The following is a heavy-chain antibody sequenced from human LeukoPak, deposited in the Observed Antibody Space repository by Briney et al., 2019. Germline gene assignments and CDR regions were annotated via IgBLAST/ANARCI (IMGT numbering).Heavy chain of an antibody. J-gene: IGHJ5*02. CDR1: GFIFSSYG. CDR3: AKDGGYSSGWYGGWFDP. Sequence: GRSLRLSCAASGFIFSSYGMHWVRQAPGKGLEWVAVISYDGSNKYYADSVKGRITISRDNSKNTLYLQMNSLRAEDTAVYYCAKDGGYSSGWYGGWFDPWGQGTLVTVSS. V-gene: IGHV3-30*18. D-gene: IGHD6-19*01. CDR2: ISYDGSNK.